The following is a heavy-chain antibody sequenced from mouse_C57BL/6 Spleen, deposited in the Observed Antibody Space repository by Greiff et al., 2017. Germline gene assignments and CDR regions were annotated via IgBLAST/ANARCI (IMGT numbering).Heavy chain of an antibody. CDR2: ISSGGSYT. CDR1: GFTFSSYG. Sequence: EVHLVESGGDLVKPGGSLKLSCAASGFTFSSYGMSWVRQTPDKRLEWVATISSGGSYTYYPDSVKGRFTFSRDKAKNTLYLQMSRLTTEDTAMYYGASEYDYDGYWYFDVWGTGTTVTVSS. CDR3: ASEYDYDGYWYFDV. D-gene: IGHD2-4*01. V-gene: IGHV5-6*01. J-gene: IGHJ1*03.